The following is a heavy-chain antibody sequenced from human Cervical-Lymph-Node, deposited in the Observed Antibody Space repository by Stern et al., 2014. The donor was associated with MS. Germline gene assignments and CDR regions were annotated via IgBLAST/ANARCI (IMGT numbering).Heavy chain of an antibody. V-gene: IGHV1-69*01. Sequence: MQLVESGAEVKKPGSSVKVSCKASGGTFSSYEISWVRQAPGQGLEWMGGILPTFDTPTYAQKFQDRFTISADESTSTAYMELSTLKSEDTAIYFCARAYTYYSHSAAYWGQGTLVTVSS. CDR3: ARAYTYYSHSAAY. CDR1: GGTFSSYE. J-gene: IGHJ4*02. CDR2: ILPTFDTP. D-gene: IGHD3-22*01.